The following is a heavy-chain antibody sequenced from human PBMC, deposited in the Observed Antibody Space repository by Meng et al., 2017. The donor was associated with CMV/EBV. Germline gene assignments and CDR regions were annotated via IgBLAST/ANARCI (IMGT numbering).Heavy chain of an antibody. V-gene: IGHV3-48*03. J-gene: IGHJ6*02. CDR1: GFTFSSYE. Sequence: GESLKIPCAASGFTFSSYEMNWVRQAPGKGLEWVSYISSSGSTIYYADSVKGRFTISRDNAKNSLYLQMNSLRAEDTAVYYCARVGVGGNPGYYYYYYGMEVWGQGTTVTVSS. CDR3: ARVGVGGNPGYYYYYYGMEV. CDR2: ISSSGSTI. D-gene: IGHD4-23*01.